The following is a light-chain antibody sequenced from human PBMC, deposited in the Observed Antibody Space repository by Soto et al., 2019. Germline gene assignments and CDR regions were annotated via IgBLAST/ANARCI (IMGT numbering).Light chain of an antibody. Sequence: EIVLTQSPAALSLSPGERATLSCRASQSVSSYLAWYQQKPGQAPRLLIYDASNRATGLPARFRGSGSGTDFTLTISRLEPEDFAVYYCQQRSNWPPVTFGGGTKVEIK. J-gene: IGKJ4*01. CDR3: QQRSNWPPVT. CDR1: QSVSSY. CDR2: DAS. V-gene: IGKV3-11*01.